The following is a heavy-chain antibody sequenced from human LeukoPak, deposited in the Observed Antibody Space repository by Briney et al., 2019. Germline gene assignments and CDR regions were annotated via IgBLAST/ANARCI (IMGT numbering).Heavy chain of an antibody. CDR3: ARDEAVAGYFDL. CDR1: GGTFSRNT. Sequence: GASVKVSCKASGGTFSRNTISWVRQAPGQGLEWMGRIIPILGTANYAQKFQGRVTITTDESTSTAYMELSSLRSEDTAVYYCARDEAVAGYFDLWGRGTLVTVSS. J-gene: IGHJ2*01. V-gene: IGHV1-69*16. D-gene: IGHD6-19*01. CDR2: IIPILGTA.